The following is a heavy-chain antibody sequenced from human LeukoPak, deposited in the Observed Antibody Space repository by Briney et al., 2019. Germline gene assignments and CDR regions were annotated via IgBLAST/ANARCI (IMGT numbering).Heavy chain of an antibody. CDR3: AKNHGSGSYYNFGFDY. J-gene: IGHJ4*02. Sequence: GGSLRLSCAASGFTFSSYAMSWVRQAPGKGLEWVSAISGSGGSTYYADSAKGRFTISRDNSKNTLYLQMNSLRAEDTAVYYCAKNHGSGSYYNFGFDYWGQGTLVTVSS. CDR1: GFTFSSYA. CDR2: ISGSGGST. D-gene: IGHD3-10*01. V-gene: IGHV3-23*01.